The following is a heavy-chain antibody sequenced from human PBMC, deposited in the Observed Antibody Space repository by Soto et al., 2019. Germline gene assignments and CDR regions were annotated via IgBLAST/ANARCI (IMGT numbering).Heavy chain of an antibody. D-gene: IGHD6-6*01. CDR3: ARSSITPRLFMYPFDY. CDR1: GGSITSSSHY. Sequence: TSETLSLTCTVSGGSITSSSHYLGWIRQPPGKGLECIGNIYYDGNTYYNPSLKSRVTISLDTSKNQFSLRLNSVTAADTAVYYCARSSITPRLFMYPFDYWGQGTLVTVSS. CDR2: IYYDGNT. V-gene: IGHV4-39*01. J-gene: IGHJ4*02.